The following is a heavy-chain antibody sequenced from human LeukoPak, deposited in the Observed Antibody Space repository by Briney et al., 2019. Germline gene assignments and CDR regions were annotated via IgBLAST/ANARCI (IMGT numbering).Heavy chain of an antibody. CDR1: GGSISSSSYY. J-gene: IGHJ5*02. CDR2: IYYSGST. Sequence: SETLSLTCTVSGGSISSSSYYWGWIRQPPGKGLEWIGSIYYSGSTYYNPSLESRVTISVYTSKNQFSLKLSSVTAADTAVYYCARGSYDSSGYYYKGCWFDPWGQGTLVTVSS. D-gene: IGHD3-22*01. V-gene: IGHV4-39*07. CDR3: ARGSYDSSGYYYKGCWFDP.